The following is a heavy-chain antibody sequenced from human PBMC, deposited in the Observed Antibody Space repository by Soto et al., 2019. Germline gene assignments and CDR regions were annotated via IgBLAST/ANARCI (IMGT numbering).Heavy chain of an antibody. V-gene: IGHV3-23*01. Sequence: GGSLRLSCAASGFTFSSYAMSWVRQAPGKGLEWVSAISGSGGSTYYADSVKGRFTISRDNSKNTLYLQMNSLRAEDTAVYYCAKPWDGSGSYYLNWFDPWGQGTLVTVSS. CDR3: AKPWDGSGSYYLNWFDP. CDR1: GFTFSSYA. CDR2: ISGSGGST. J-gene: IGHJ5*02. D-gene: IGHD3-10*01.